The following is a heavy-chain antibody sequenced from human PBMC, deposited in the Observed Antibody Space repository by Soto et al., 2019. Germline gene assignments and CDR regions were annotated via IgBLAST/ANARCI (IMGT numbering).Heavy chain of an antibody. CDR1: GGSISGYY. CDR2: INRSGST. V-gene: IGHV4-34*01. CDR3: ARGLLGGAAT. Sequence: TSETLSLTCAVYGGSISGYYWSWIRQPPGKGLEWIGEINRSGSTNYIPSLKSRVIISVDTSKNQFSLKLSSVTAADTAVYYCARGLLGGAATWGQGTLVTV. D-gene: IGHD3-16*01. J-gene: IGHJ5*02.